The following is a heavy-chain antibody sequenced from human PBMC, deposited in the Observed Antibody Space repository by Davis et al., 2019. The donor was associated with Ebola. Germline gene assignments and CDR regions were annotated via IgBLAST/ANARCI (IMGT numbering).Heavy chain of an antibody. D-gene: IGHD2-15*01. V-gene: IGHV3-23*01. CDR3: ARYGGSGPIF. CDR1: GFTFISYA. J-gene: IGHJ4*02. Sequence: GGSLRLSCAASGFTFISYAMTWVRQAPGKGLEWVSTISGSGGSTYYADSVKGRFTVSRDNAKNSLYLQMNSLRAEDTAVYYCARYGGSGPIFWGQGTLVTVSS. CDR2: ISGSGGST.